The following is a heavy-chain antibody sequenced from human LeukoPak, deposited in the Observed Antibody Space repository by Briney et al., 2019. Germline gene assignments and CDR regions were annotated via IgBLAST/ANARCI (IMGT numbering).Heavy chain of an antibody. J-gene: IGHJ5*02. CDR3: ARGPHNYDSNT. V-gene: IGHV4-4*07. CDR2: IHASGNT. D-gene: IGHD3-22*01. CDR1: SDSVSRYY. Sequence: SETLSLTCTVSSDSVSRYYWSWIRQPAGRGLEWIGRIHASGNTNYNPSLKSRVTISVDTSKNQFSLKLSSVTAADTAVYYCARGPHNYDSNTWGQGTLVTVSS.